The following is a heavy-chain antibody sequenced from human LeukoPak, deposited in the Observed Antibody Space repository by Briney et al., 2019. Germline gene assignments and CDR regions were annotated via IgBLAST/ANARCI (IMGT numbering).Heavy chain of an antibody. Sequence: ASVKVSCKASGYSFTSYGITWVRQAPGQGLEWMGWINANNGNTNYAQNLQGRVTKTTDTSTSTVYMELRSLKSDDTAVYYCARGPIAAAGDSWGQGTLVTVSS. CDR2: INANNGNT. V-gene: IGHV1-18*01. J-gene: IGHJ4*02. CDR3: ARGPIAAAGDS. CDR1: GYSFTSYG. D-gene: IGHD6-13*01.